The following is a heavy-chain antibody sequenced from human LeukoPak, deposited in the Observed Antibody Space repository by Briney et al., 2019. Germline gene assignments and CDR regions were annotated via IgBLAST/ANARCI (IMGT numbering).Heavy chain of an antibody. Sequence: GGSLRLSCAASGFTFSSYGMHWVRQAPGKGLEWVAVISYDGSNKYYADSVKGRFTIYRDNSKNTLYLQMNTLRAEDTAVYYCAKARPAIAARVGYYYGMDVWGQGTTVTVSS. CDR2: ISYDGSNK. J-gene: IGHJ6*02. CDR1: GFTFSSYG. V-gene: IGHV3-30*18. CDR3: AKARPAIAARVGYYYGMDV. D-gene: IGHD6-6*01.